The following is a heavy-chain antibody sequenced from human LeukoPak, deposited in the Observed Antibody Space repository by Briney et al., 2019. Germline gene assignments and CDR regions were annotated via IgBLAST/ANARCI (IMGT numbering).Heavy chain of an antibody. CDR1: GFTFSSYA. Sequence: GGSLRLSCAASGFTFSSYAMSWVRQAPGKGLEWVSAISGSGGSTYYTDSVKGRFTISRDNSKNTLYLQMNSLRAEDTAVYYCAKVLRSSMEIDYWGQGTLVTVSP. CDR3: AKVLRSSMEIDY. V-gene: IGHV3-23*01. CDR2: ISGSGGST. D-gene: IGHD6-19*01. J-gene: IGHJ4*02.